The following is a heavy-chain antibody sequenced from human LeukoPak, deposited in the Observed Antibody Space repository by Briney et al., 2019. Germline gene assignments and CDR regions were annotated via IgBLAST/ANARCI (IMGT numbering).Heavy chain of an antibody. CDR2: IYHSGST. V-gene: IGHV4-4*02. D-gene: IGHD2-15*01. Sequence: SGTLSRTCAVSGGSISSSNWWSWVRQPPGKGLEWIGEIYHSGSTNYNPSLKSRVTISVDKSKNQFSLKLSSVTAADTAVYYCARDRRYCSGGSCYSYYYYGMDVWGQGTTVTVSS. CDR1: GGSISSSNW. J-gene: IGHJ6*02. CDR3: ARDRRYCSGGSCYSYYYYGMDV.